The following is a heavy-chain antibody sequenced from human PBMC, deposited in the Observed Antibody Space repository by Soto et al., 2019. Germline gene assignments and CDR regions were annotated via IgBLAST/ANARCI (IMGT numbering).Heavy chain of an antibody. Sequence: ASVKVSCKASGYTFTSYGISWVRQAPGQGLEWMGWISAYNGNTNYAQKLQGRVTMTTDTSTSTAYMELRSLRSDDTAVYYCARDSQWDSSGYFGSFDYWGQGTLVTVSS. V-gene: IGHV1-18*04. D-gene: IGHD3-22*01. CDR1: GYTFTSYG. CDR2: ISAYNGNT. CDR3: ARDSQWDSSGYFGSFDY. J-gene: IGHJ4*02.